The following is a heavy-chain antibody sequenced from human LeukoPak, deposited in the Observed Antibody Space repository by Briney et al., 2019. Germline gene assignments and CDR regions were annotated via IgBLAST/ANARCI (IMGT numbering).Heavy chain of an antibody. Sequence: PGGSLRLSCAASGFTFSSYGMHWVRQAPGKGLEWVAVISYDGSNKYYADSVKGRFTISRDNAKNTLYLQMNSLRAEDTAVYYCARVVGATTGYDYWGQGTLVTVSS. CDR3: ARVVGATTGYDY. J-gene: IGHJ4*02. D-gene: IGHD1-26*01. V-gene: IGHV3-30*03. CDR2: ISYDGSNK. CDR1: GFTFSSYG.